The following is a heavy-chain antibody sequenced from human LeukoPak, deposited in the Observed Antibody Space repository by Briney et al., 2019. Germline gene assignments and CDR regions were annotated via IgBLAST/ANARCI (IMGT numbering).Heavy chain of an antibody. CDR1: GFTFSSYW. Sequence: GGSLRLSCAASGFTFSSYWMSWVGQAPGKGLEWVANIKQDGRDKYYVDSVKGRFTISRDNAKPSAYLQINRLRAEDTAVYYCARSLGYCSAGSCFPFDYWGQGTLVTVSS. D-gene: IGHD2-15*01. J-gene: IGHJ4*02. V-gene: IGHV3-7*05. CDR2: IKQDGRDK. CDR3: ARSLGYCSAGSCFPFDY.